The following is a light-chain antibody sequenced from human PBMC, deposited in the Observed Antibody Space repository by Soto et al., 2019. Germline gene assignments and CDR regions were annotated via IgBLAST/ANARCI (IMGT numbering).Light chain of an antibody. CDR3: GTWDSSLSVV. Sequence: QSVLTQPPSVSAAPGQTVTISGSGSSSNIGNNYVSWYQQLPGTAPKLLIYDNNKRPSGIPDRFSGSKSGTSATLGITGLQTGDEADYYCGTWDSSLSVVFGGGTKLTVL. J-gene: IGLJ2*01. V-gene: IGLV1-51*01. CDR2: DNN. CDR1: SSNIGNNY.